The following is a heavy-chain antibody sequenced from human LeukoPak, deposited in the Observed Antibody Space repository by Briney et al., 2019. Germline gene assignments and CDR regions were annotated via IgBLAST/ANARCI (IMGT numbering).Heavy chain of an antibody. CDR3: ARGGINHYDILTGYSY. J-gene: IGHJ4*02. V-gene: IGHV1-18*01. CDR2: ISAYNGNT. D-gene: IGHD3-9*01. CDR1: GYTFTSYG. Sequence: ASVKVSCKASGYTFTSYGISWVRQAPGQGLEWMGWISAYNGNTNYAQKLQGRVTMTTDTSTSTAYMELSSLRSEDTAVYYCARGGINHYDILTGYSYWGQGTLVTVSS.